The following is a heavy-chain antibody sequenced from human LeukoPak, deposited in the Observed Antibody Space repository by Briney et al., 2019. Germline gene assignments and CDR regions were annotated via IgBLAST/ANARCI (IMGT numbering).Heavy chain of an antibody. J-gene: IGHJ3*02. V-gene: IGHV1-18*01. D-gene: IGHD6-6*01. CDR1: GYTFTSYG. CDR3: ARLSIAARLSAFDI. CDR2: ISAYNGNT. Sequence: SVKVSCKASGYTFTSYGISWVRQAPGQGLEWMGWISAYNGNTNYAQKLQGRVTITTDTYTSKDYMELRSLRSDDTAVYYCARLSIAARLSAFDIWGQGTMVTVSS.